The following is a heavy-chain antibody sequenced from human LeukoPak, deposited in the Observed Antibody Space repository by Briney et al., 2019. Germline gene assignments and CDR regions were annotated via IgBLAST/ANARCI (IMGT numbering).Heavy chain of an antibody. Sequence: GASVKVSCKASGYTLTELSMHWVRQAPGKGLEWMGGFDPEDGETIYAQKFQGRVTMTEDTSTDTAYMELSSLRSEDTAVYYCATVETVAGEIDYWGQGTLVTVPS. CDR3: ATVETVAGEIDY. V-gene: IGHV1-24*01. CDR2: FDPEDGET. J-gene: IGHJ4*02. CDR1: GYTLTELS. D-gene: IGHD6-19*01.